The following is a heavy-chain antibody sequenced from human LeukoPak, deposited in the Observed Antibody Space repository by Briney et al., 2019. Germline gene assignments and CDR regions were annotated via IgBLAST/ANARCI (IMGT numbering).Heavy chain of an antibody. CDR2: INHSGST. J-gene: IGHJ4*02. CDR3: ARGREIVAVIGNTLDY. Sequence: SETLSLTCAVYGGSFSGYYWSWIRQPPGKGPDWIGEINHSGSTNYNPSLKSRVTISVDTSKNQFSLKLSSVTAADTAVYYCARGREIVAVIGNTLDYWGQGTLVTVSS. D-gene: IGHD3-22*01. CDR1: GGSFSGYY. V-gene: IGHV4-34*01.